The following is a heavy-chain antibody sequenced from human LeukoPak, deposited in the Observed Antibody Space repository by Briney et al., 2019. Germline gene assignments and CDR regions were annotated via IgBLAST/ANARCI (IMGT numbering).Heavy chain of an antibody. V-gene: IGHV1-18*01. CDR2: ISAYNGNT. CDR1: GYTFTSYG. J-gene: IGHJ4*02. Sequence: AASVKVSCKASGYTFTSYGISWVRQAPGQGLEWMGWISAYNGNTNYAQKLQGRVTMTTDTSTSTAYMELRSLRSDDTAVYYCAGVNPGIAAAGTVFDYWGQGTLVTVSS. CDR3: AGVNPGIAAAGTVFDY. D-gene: IGHD6-13*01.